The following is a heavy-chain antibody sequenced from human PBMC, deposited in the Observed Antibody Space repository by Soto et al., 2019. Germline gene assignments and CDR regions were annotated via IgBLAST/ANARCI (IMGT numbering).Heavy chain of an antibody. Sequence: EVQLLESGGGLVQPGGSLRLSCAASGFTFSSYAMTWVRQAPGKGLEWVSGISATGAGTYYADSVKGRFTISRDNSKNRMYLKTTNTAADDSAVDYCTNDRRAGRNYCFDSDVWGQGTTVIVSS. CDR3: TNDRRAGRNYCFDSDV. D-gene: IGHD1-7*01. CDR1: GFTFSSYA. V-gene: IGHV3-23*01. CDR2: ISATGAGT. J-gene: IGHJ6*02.